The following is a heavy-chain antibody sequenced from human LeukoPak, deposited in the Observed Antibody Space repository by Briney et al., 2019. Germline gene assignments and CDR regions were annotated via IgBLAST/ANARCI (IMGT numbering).Heavy chain of an antibody. CDR1: GGTFSSYA. V-gene: IGHV1-69*05. Sequence: VASVEVSCKASGGTFSSYAISWVRQAPGQGLEWMGGIIPIFGTANYAQKFQGRVTITTDESTSTAYMELSSLRSEDTAVYYCARDSEQLVPDAFDIWGQGTMVTVSS. J-gene: IGHJ3*02. D-gene: IGHD6-6*01. CDR3: ARDSEQLVPDAFDI. CDR2: IIPIFGTA.